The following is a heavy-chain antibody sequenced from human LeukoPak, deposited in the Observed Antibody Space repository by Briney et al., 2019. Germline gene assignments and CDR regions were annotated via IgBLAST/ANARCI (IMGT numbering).Heavy chain of an antibody. V-gene: IGHV1-69*13. Sequence: ASVTVSCKASGGAFSSYAISWVRQAPGQGLEWMGGIIPIFGTANYAQKFQGRVTITADESTSTAYMELSSLRSEDTAVYYCARATYDSSGYYFDYWGQGTLVTVSS. CDR2: IIPIFGTA. D-gene: IGHD3-22*01. J-gene: IGHJ4*02. CDR1: GGAFSSYA. CDR3: ARATYDSSGYYFDY.